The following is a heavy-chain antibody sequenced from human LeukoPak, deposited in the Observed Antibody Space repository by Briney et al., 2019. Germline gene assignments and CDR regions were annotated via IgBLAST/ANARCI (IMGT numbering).Heavy chain of an antibody. CDR1: GFTFTDAW. J-gene: IGHJ2*01. CDR3: ARDQIVATIPHWYFDL. Sequence: GGSLRLSCAASGFTFTDAWMNWVRQAPGKGLEWVGRIRNKADGGTTDYAAPVKGRFTISRDDSKTTVSLQMNSLKTEDTAVYYCARDQIVATIPHWYFDLWGRGTLVTVSS. V-gene: IGHV3-15*07. D-gene: IGHD5-12*01. CDR2: IRNKADGGTT.